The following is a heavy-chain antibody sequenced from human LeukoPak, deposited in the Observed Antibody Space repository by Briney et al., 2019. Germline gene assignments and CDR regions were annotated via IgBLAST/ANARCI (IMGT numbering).Heavy chain of an antibody. CDR1: GFTFKTYW. CDR3: AKAYCGGDCYLFDY. D-gene: IGHD2-21*02. CDR2: INWNGGST. V-gene: IGHV3-20*04. Sequence: PGGSLRLSCAASGFTFKTYWMSWVRQAPGKGLEWVSGINWNGGSTGYADSVKGRFTISRDNAKNSLYLQMNSLRAEDTALYYCAKAYCGGDCYLFDYWGQGTLVTVSP. J-gene: IGHJ4*02.